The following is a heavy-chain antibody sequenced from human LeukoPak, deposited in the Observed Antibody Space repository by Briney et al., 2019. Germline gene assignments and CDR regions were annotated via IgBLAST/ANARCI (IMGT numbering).Heavy chain of an antibody. J-gene: IGHJ4*02. Sequence: GGSPRLSCAASGFTFSSYGMNWVRQAPGKGLEWVSSISSSSSYIYYADSVKGRFTISRDNAKNSLYLQMNSLRAEDTAVYYCARNTQGASGYPDYWGQGTLVTVSS. CDR1: GFTFSSYG. CDR3: ARNTQGASGYPDY. D-gene: IGHD3-22*01. CDR2: ISSSSSYI. V-gene: IGHV3-21*01.